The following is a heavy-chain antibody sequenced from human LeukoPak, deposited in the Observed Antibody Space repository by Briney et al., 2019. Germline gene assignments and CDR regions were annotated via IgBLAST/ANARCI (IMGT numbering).Heavy chain of an antibody. D-gene: IGHD6-25*01. CDR3: AVSIQAASIPAFDY. CDR2: IVPRSGDT. Sequence: ASVKVSCKPSGYSFTAHHIHWMRQAPGQGLEWVGWIVPRSGDTNCAQRFQGRVTMTRDTSISTVYMELSGLTSDDTAVYYCAVSIQAASIPAFDYWGQGAPVTVSS. V-gene: IGHV1-2*02. CDR1: GYSFTAHH. J-gene: IGHJ4*02.